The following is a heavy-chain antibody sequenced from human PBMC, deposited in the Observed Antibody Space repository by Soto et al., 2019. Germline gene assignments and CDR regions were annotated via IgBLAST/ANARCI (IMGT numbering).Heavy chain of an antibody. J-gene: IGHJ4*02. Sequence: QVQLVQSGAEVKKPGASVKVSCKASGYTFSSYGISWVRQAPGQGLEWMGWISAYNGYTNYAQNLQGRVTMTIDTXXSKAYMELRSLTSDDTAVYYCARRCGSGGSCYSRYWGQGTLVTVSS. D-gene: IGHD2-15*01. V-gene: IGHV1-18*01. CDR3: ARRCGSGGSCYSRY. CDR1: GYTFSSYG. CDR2: ISAYNGYT.